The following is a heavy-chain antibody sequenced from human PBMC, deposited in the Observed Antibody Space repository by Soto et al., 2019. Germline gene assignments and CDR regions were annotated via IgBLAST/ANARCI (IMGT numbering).Heavy chain of an antibody. CDR3: VRLSMAALYCFDC. Sequence: SGPTLVNPTQTLTLTCTFSGFSLSTSGMCVSWIRQPPGKALEWLARIDWDADKYYSTSLKTRLTISKDTPKNQVVLTMTNMDTADTATYYWVRLSMAALYCFDCGGQGSLVTVSS. J-gene: IGHJ4*02. D-gene: IGHD6-6*01. CDR2: IDWDADK. V-gene: IGHV2-70*11. CDR1: GFSLSTSGMC.